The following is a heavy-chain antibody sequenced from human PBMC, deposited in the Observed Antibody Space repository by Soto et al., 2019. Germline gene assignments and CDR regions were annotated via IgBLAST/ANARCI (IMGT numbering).Heavy chain of an antibody. V-gene: IGHV3-7*01. Sequence: QPGGSLRLSCAASGFTFTTYWVGWVRQAPGKGLERVASINPDGMGKYYVDSVKGRSTISRDNDENSLFLQMNSLRAEDTAIYYCVRLYSDWSDYFDYWGQGTQVPVSS. CDR2: INPDGMGK. CDR3: VRLYSDWSDYFDY. D-gene: IGHD3-9*01. J-gene: IGHJ4*02. CDR1: GFTFTTYW.